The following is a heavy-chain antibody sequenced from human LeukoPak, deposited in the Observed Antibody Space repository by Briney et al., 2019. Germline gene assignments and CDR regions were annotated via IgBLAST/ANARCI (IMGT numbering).Heavy chain of an antibody. D-gene: IGHD2-2*01. CDR3: ARVRGYCSSTSCYPYYFDY. V-gene: IGHV3-11*01. J-gene: IGHJ4*02. CDR2: ITSSGSMM. CDR1: GLIFSGYY. Sequence: PGGSLSLSCAAPGLIFSGYYMGWIRQAPGKGPEWVSYITSSGSMMYYADSVKGRFTISRDNAKNSLYVQMDSLRAEDTAIYYCARVRGYCSSTSCYPYYFDYWGQGTLVTVSS.